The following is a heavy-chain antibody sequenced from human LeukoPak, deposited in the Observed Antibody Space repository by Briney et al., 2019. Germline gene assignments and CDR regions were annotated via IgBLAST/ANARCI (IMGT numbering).Heavy chain of an antibody. CDR2: IYTGGAT. CDR1: GFTVINTY. Sequence: GGSLRLSCTASGFTVINTYMTWVRQAPGKGLEWVSNIYTGGATYYTDSVKGRFTVSRDSSKNTLFLQMNSLREEDTAVYYCARAVLSGGFGRWGQGALVTVSS. J-gene: IGHJ4*02. V-gene: IGHV3-66*01. D-gene: IGHD3-16*01. CDR3: ARAVLSGGFGR.